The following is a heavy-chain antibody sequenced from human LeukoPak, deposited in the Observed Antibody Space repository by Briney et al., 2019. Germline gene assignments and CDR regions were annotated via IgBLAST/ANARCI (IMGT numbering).Heavy chain of an antibody. V-gene: IGHV4-34*01. CDR2: INHSGST. Sequence: SETLSLTCAVYGGSFSGYYWSWIRQPPGKGLEWIGEINHSGSTNYNPSLKSRVTISVDTSKNQFSLKLSSVTAADTAVYYCARDRYYYYGMDGWGQGTTVTVSS. CDR1: GGSFSGYY. J-gene: IGHJ6*02. CDR3: ARDRYYYYGMDG.